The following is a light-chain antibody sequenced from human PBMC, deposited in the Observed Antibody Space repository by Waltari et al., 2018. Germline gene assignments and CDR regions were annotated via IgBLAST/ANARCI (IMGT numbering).Light chain of an antibody. CDR1: NIGSKT. Sequence: SYILTQPPSVSVAPGQTARIPCGGNNIGSKTVHWYQQKLGQAPGLGVSDVSDRPSGIRERFADSNSGNTATLTISRVEAGDEADYYCQVWDSSSDHRVFGGGTTLTVL. J-gene: IGLJ3*02. V-gene: IGLV3-21*02. CDR3: QVWDSSSDHRV. CDR2: DVS.